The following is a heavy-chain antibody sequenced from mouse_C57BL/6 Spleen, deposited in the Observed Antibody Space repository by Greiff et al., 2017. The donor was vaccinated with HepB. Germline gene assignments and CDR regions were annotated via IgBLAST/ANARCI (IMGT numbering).Heavy chain of an antibody. D-gene: IGHD2-5*01. CDR2: IYPGSGST. J-gene: IGHJ4*01. Sequence: VQLQQSGAELVKPGASVKMSCKASGYTFTSYWITWVKQRPGQGLEWIGDIYPGSGSTNYNEKFKSKATLTVDTSSSTAYMQLSSLTSEDSAVYYCASESHSNSPMDYWGQGTSVTVSS. CDR1: GYTFTSYW. V-gene: IGHV1-55*01. CDR3: ASESHSNSPMDY.